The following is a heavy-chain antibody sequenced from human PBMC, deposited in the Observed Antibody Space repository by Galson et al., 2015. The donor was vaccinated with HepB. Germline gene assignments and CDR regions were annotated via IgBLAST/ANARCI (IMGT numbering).Heavy chain of an antibody. D-gene: IGHD5-18*01. CDR3: ARYTAMVQKYYFDY. V-gene: IGHV1-18*04. J-gene: IGHJ4*02. CDR2: ISAYNGNT. CDR1: GYTFTSYG. Sequence: SVKVSCKASGYTFTSYGISWVRQAPGQGLEWMGWISAYNGNTNYAQKLQGRVTMTTDTSTSTAYMELRSLRSDDTAMYYCARYTAMVQKYYFDYWGQGTLVTVSS.